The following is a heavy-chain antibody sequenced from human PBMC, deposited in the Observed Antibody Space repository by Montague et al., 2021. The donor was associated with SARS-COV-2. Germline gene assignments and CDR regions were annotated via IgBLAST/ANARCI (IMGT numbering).Heavy chain of an antibody. CDR1: GFSLSTSGMC. J-gene: IGHJ6*02. CDR3: ARIYYSILGYYYYGMDV. Sequence: PALVKPRQTLTLTCTFSGFSLSTSGMCVSWIRQPPGKALEWLALXDWDDDKYYSTSLTTRLTISKDPSKNPVVLTMTNMDPVDTATYYCARIYYSILGYYYYGMDVWGQGTTVTVS. D-gene: IGHD3-10*01. V-gene: IGHV2-70*01. CDR2: XDWDDDK.